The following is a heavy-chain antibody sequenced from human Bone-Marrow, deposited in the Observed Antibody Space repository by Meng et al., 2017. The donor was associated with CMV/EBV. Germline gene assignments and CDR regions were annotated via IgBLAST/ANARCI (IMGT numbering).Heavy chain of an antibody. V-gene: IGHV4-4*07. CDR3: ARDYYDFWSGYYKSGGYDY. Sequence: SISSYYWSWIRQPAGQGLEWIGRIYTSGSTNYNPSLKSRVTMSVDTSKNQFSLKLSSVTAADTAVYYCARDYYDFWSGYYKSGGYDYWGQGTLVTVSS. CDR2: IYTSGST. D-gene: IGHD3-3*01. J-gene: IGHJ4*02. CDR1: SISSYY.